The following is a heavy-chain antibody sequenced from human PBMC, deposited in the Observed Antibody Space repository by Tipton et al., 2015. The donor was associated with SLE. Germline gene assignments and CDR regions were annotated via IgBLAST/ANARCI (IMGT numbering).Heavy chain of an antibody. J-gene: IGHJ4*02. D-gene: IGHD1-1*01. V-gene: IGHV5-51*01. CDR3: VRHEGYIRALDY. CDR1: GYSFSNHW. CDR2: IYPLDSDT. Sequence: QSGPEVKKPGESLKISCKGSGYSFSNHWIGWVRQMPGKGLEWMGIIYPLDSDTRYSPSFQGQVTFSADKSISTAFLQWSSLKASDTAMYYCVRHEGYIRALDYWGQGTLVTVSS.